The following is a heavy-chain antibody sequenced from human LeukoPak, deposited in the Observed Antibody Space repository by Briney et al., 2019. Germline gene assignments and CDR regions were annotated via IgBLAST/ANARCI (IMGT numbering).Heavy chain of an antibody. Sequence: WGSLTLSRAASGFTLRRYLMSWVRPAAGKGLAWVANIKKDGSEKYSVDSVKGRLTITRDSAKNSLYLQMNSLRAEAAAVYYCAKSVPTIAVAVSTRQWGQGTLVTVSS. CDR1: GFTLRRYL. J-gene: IGHJ4*02. V-gene: IGHV3-7*01. CDR3: AKSVPTIAVAVSTRQ. CDR2: IKKDGSEK. D-gene: IGHD6-19*01.